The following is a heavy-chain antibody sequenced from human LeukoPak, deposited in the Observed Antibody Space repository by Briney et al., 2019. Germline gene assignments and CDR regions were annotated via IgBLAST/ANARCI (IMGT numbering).Heavy chain of an antibody. V-gene: IGHV4-38-2*02. CDR1: GYSISSGYY. CDR2: IYHSGST. CDR3: ARGIDYDFWSGYSTRASFDY. Sequence: SETPSLTCTASGYSISSGYYWGWIRQPPGKGLEWIGSIYHSGSTYYNPSLKSRVTISVDTSKNQFSLKLSSVTAADTAVYYCARGIDYDFWSGYSTRASFDYWGQGTLVTVSS. J-gene: IGHJ4*02. D-gene: IGHD3-3*01.